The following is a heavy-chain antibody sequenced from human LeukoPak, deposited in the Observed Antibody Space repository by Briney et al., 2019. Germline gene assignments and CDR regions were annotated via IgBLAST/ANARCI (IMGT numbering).Heavy chain of an antibody. CDR1: GFTFSSYG. V-gene: IGHV3-48*01. D-gene: IGHD2-15*01. CDR2: ISSSSSTI. CDR3: AKNGDRGAYCSGGSCYPYYYYYMDV. Sequence: PGGSLRLSCAASGFTFSSYGMTWVRQAPGKGLEWVSYISSSSSTIYYADSVKGRFTISRDNSKNTLYLQMNSLRAEDTAIYYCAKNGDRGAYCSGGSCYPYYYYYMDVWGKGTTVTISS. J-gene: IGHJ6*03.